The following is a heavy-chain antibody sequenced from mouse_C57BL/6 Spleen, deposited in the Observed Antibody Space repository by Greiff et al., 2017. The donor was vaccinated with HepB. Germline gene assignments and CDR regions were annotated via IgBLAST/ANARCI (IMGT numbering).Heavy chain of an antibody. V-gene: IGHV1-69*01. J-gene: IGHJ4*01. CDR2: IDPSDSYT. CDR3: ARPYYEDYYAMDY. Sequence: QVQLQQPGAELVMPGASVKLSCKASGYTFTSYWMPWVKQRPGQGLEWIGEIDPSDSYTNSNQKFKGKSTLTVDKSSSTAYMQRSSLTSEDSAVYYCARPYYEDYYAMDYWGQGTSVTVSS. CDR1: GYTFTSYW. D-gene: IGHD2-10*01.